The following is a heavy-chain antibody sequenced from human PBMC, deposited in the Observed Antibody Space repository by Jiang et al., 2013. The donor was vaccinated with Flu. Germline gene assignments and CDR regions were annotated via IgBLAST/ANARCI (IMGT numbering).Heavy chain of an antibody. V-gene: IGHV4-4*02. CDR1: GGSINSDIW. Sequence: GPGLVKPSETLSLTCIVSGGSINSDIWWSWVRQPQGKGLEWIGEIYHSGRTNYNPSLKSRVTISVNKSNNQFSLKLDSVTAADTAVYYCATDNCSGGPCAFDIWGQGTMVTVSS. J-gene: IGHJ3*02. D-gene: IGHD2-15*01. CDR3: ATDNCSGGPCAFDI. CDR2: IYHSGRT.